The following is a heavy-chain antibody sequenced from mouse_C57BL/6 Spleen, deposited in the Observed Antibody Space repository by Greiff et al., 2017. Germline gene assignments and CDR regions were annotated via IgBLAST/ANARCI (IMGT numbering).Heavy chain of an antibody. CDR3: ARGGNYVRYFDV. J-gene: IGHJ1*03. D-gene: IGHD2-1*01. Sequence: QVQLKQPGTELVKPGASVELSCKASGYTFTSYWMHWVKQRPGQGLEWIGNINPSNGGTNYNEKFKSKATLTVDKSSSTAYMQLSSLTSEDSAVYYCARGGNYVRYFDVWGTGTTVTVSS. CDR2: INPSNGGT. V-gene: IGHV1-53*01. CDR1: GYTFTSYW.